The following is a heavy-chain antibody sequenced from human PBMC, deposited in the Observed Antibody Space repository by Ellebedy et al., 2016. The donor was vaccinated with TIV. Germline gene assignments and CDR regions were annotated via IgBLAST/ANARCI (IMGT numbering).Heavy chain of an antibody. V-gene: IGHV5-10-1*01. CDR1: GYSFTTYW. J-gene: IGHJ4*02. D-gene: IGHD5-18*01. Sequence: GESLKISCTGSGYSFTTYWISWVRQMPGKGVEWMGRIDPSDSYIKYSPSFQGHVTISVDKSISTAYLQWSSLKASDTAMYYCARHMNTAMTNDHWGQGTLVTVSS. CDR3: ARHMNTAMTNDH. CDR2: IDPSDSYI.